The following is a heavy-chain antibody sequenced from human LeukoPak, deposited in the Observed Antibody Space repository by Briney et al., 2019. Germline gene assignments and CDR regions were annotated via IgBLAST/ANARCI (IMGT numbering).Heavy chain of an antibody. CDR3: AKGLQLWSNFDY. Sequence: GGSQRLSCAASGFTFSSYAMSWVRQAPGKGLEWVSAISGSGGSTYYADSVKGRFTISRDNSKNTLYLQMNSLRAEDTAVYYCAKGLQLWSNFDYWGQGTLVTVSS. CDR1: GFTFSSYA. D-gene: IGHD5-18*01. J-gene: IGHJ4*02. V-gene: IGHV3-23*01. CDR2: ISGSGGST.